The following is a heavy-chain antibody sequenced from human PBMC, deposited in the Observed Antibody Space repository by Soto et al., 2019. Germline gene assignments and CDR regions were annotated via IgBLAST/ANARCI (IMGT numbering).Heavy chain of an antibody. D-gene: IGHD3-9*01. J-gene: IGHJ4*02. CDR2: IYYSGST. V-gene: IGHV4-39*01. Sequence: SSETLSLTCTVSGGSISSSSYYWGWIRQPPGKGLEWIGSIYYSGSTYYNPSLKNRVTISVDTSKKQFSLKLSSVTAADTAVYYCARHAKRYFDWLFPFDYWGQGTLVTVSS. CDR3: ARHAKRYFDWLFPFDY. CDR1: GGSISSSSYY.